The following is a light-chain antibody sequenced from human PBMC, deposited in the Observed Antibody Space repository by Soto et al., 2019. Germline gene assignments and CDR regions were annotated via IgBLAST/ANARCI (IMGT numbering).Light chain of an antibody. Sequence: DLQMTQSPSSLSASVGDRVTIACRASQNVRSYLNWYQQRPGKAPKLLISETSTLESGVPSKFSGTGYGTDFTLTISSLQPEDFATYYCQQSFSSPLTFGPGTKVEI. J-gene: IGKJ3*01. V-gene: IGKV1-39*01. CDR1: QNVRSY. CDR2: ETS. CDR3: QQSFSSPLT.